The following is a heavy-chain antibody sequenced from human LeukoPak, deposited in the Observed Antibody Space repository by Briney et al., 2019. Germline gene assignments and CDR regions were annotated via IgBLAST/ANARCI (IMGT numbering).Heavy chain of an antibody. CDR1: GFTFSDYW. V-gene: IGHV3-74*01. CDR2: INTDGRST. D-gene: IGHD2-21*02. J-gene: IGHJ5*02. CDR3: ARDLGVTNWFDP. Sequence: SGGSLRLSCAASGFTFSDYWMHWVRQTPGKGLVWVSRINTDGRSTNYADSVKGRFTISRDNAQNTLYLQMNSLRAEDTAVYYCARDLGVTNWFDPWGQGTPVTVSS.